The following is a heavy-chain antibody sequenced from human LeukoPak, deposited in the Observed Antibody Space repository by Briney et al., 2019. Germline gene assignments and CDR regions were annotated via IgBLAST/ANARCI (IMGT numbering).Heavy chain of an antibody. CDR1: GGSFSTYA. CDR3: ARPRILSRDGYNLGYYYYGMDV. D-gene: IGHD5-24*01. V-gene: IGHV1-69*13. Sequence: GASVKVSCKASGGSFSTYAISWVRQAPGQGLEWMGGIIPIFGTANYAQKFQGRVTITADESTSTAYMELSSLRSEDTAVYYCARPRILSRDGYNLGYYYYGMDVWGQGTTVTVSS. CDR2: IIPIFGTA. J-gene: IGHJ6*02.